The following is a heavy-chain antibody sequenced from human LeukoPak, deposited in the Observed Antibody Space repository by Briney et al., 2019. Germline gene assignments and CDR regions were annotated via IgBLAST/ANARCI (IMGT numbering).Heavy chain of an antibody. Sequence: SETLSLTCAVYGGSFSGYYWSWIRQPPGKGLEWIGEINHSGSTNYNPSLKSRVTISVDTSKNQFSLKLSSVTAADTAVYYCARKRNIRPYYYGSGSYESWGQGTLVTVSS. D-gene: IGHD3-10*01. J-gene: IGHJ5*02. CDR3: ARKRNIRPYYYGSGSYES. CDR2: INHSGST. CDR1: GGSFSGYY. V-gene: IGHV4-34*01.